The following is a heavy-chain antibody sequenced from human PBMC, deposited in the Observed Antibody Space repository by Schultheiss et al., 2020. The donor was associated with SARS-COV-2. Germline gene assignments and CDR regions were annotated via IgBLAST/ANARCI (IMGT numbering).Heavy chain of an antibody. D-gene: IGHD4-17*01. Sequence: SETLSLTCAVSGYSISSGYYWGWIRQSPGKGLEWIGSIYHSGSTYYNPSLKSRVTISVDTSKNQFSLKLSSVTAADTAVYYCATESIDYGDYAAPTRFDYWGQGTLVTVSS. J-gene: IGHJ4*02. V-gene: IGHV4-38-2*01. CDR1: GYSISSGYY. CDR2: IYHSGST. CDR3: ATESIDYGDYAAPTRFDY.